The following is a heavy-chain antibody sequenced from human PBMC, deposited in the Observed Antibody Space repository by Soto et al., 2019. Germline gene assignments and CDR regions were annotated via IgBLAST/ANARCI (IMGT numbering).Heavy chain of an antibody. CDR3: ASPLRGSGYYIAFDY. CDR2: IIPIFDTI. CDR1: GATFSSFA. Sequence: QVQLLQSGAEVKKPGSSLKVSCKASGATFSSFAFSWVRQAPGQGLEWMGVIIPIFDTIKFARKFQGRVTLTADESTGTAYMDLDRLTSEDTAVYYCASPLRGSGYYIAFDYWVHGTLVIVSS. V-gene: IGHV1-69*01. J-gene: IGHJ4*01. D-gene: IGHD3-3*01.